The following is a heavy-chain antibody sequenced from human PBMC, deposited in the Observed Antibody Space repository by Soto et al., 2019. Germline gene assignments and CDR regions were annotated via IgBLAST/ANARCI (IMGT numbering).Heavy chain of an antibody. Sequence: QVQLQESGPGLVKPSQTLSLTCTVSGGSISSGDYYWSWIRQPPGKGLEWIGNIYYSGSTYYNPSIRGRGTIAIDASKTQGALKLGSVTAADTAVDYCASRKSSPEFDYWGQGTLVTVSS. J-gene: IGHJ4*02. CDR1: GGSISSGDYY. CDR2: IYYSGST. CDR3: ASRKSSPEFDY. D-gene: IGHD3-10*01. V-gene: IGHV4-30-4*01.